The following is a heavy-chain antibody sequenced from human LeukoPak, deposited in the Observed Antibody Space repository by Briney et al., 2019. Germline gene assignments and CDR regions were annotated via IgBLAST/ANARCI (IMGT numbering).Heavy chain of an antibody. V-gene: IGHV3-33*01. CDR3: ARDGIEMATTVYYHYGMDV. CDR1: GFTFSSYG. J-gene: IGHJ6*02. Sequence: GRSLRLSCAASGFTFSSYGMHWVRQAPGKGLEWVAVIWYDGSNKYYADSVKGRFTISRDNSKNTLYLQMNSLRAEDTAVYYCARDGIEMATTVYYHYGMDVWGQGTTVTVSS. D-gene: IGHD5-24*01. CDR2: IWYDGSNK.